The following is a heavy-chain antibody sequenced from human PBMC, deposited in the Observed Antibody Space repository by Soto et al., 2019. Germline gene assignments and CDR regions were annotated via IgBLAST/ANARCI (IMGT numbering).Heavy chain of an antibody. CDR2: MNPNSGNT. D-gene: IGHD3-9*01. Sequence: ASVKVSCKASGYTFTSYDINWVRQATGQGLEWMGWMNPNSGNTGYAQKFQGRVTMTRNTSISTAYMGLSSLRSEDTAVYYCARGAYYDILTGAYAFDIWGQGTMVTVSS. CDR1: GYTFTSYD. CDR3: ARGAYYDILTGAYAFDI. J-gene: IGHJ3*02. V-gene: IGHV1-8*01.